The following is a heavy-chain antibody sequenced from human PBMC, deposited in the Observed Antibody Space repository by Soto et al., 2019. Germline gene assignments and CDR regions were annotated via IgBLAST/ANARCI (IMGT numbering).Heavy chain of an antibody. V-gene: IGHV4-59*08. CDR1: GGSISSYY. J-gene: IGHJ6*03. CDR2: IYYSGST. D-gene: IGHD2-2*01. CDR3: ARSYQLPPYYYYYYMDV. Sequence: SETLSLTCTVSGGSISSYYWSWIRQPPGKGLEWIGYIYYSGSTNYNPSLKSRVTISVDTSKNQFSLKLSSVTAADTAVYYCARSYQLPPYYYYYYMDVWGKGTTVTVSS.